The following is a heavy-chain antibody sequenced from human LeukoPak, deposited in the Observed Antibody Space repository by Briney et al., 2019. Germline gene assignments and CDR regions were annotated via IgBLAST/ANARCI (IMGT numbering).Heavy chain of an antibody. CDR1: GFIFTSYG. Sequence: ASVKVSCKTSGFIFTSYGITWVRQAPGQGLEWMGWVSPYNGNTNYAQKFQGRVTMTRDTSISTAYMELSRLRSDDTAVYYCASFPPAAAEPYFDYWGQGTLVTVSS. V-gene: IGHV1-18*01. D-gene: IGHD6-13*01. CDR2: VSPYNGNT. J-gene: IGHJ4*02. CDR3: ASFPPAAAEPYFDY.